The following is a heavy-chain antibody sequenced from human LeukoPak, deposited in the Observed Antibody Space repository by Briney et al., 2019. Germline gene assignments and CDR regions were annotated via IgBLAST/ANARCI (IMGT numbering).Heavy chain of an antibody. V-gene: IGHV1-2*02. J-gene: IGHJ5*02. Sequence: ASVKVSCKASGYTFTDYYMHWVRQAPGQGLGWTGWINPNSGGANYAQRFQGRVTVTRDTYISTTYMELSRLRSDDTAFYYCARYDSTVNWFDPWGQGTLVTVSS. D-gene: IGHD3-22*01. CDR1: GYTFTDYY. CDR2: INPNSGGA. CDR3: ARYDSTVNWFDP.